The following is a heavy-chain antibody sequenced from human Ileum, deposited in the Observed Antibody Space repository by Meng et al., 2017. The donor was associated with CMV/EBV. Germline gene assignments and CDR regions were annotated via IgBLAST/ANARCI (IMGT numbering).Heavy chain of an antibody. J-gene: IGHJ4*02. V-gene: IGHV1-18*01. CDR2: INPSNYKT. CDR3: ARDPAKLIIVPSSYDF. Sequence: ASVKVSCKASGYTFSSSGISWVRQAPGQGLEWMGWINPSNYKTEYAQKFQGRVILTTDTSTSTAYMEVRSLRSDDTAVYFCARDPAKLIIVPSSYDFWGQGTLVTVSS. D-gene: IGHD1-1*01. CDR1: GYTFSSSG.